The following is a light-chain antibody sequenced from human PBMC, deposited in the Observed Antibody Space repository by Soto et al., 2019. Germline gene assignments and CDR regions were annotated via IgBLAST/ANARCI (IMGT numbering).Light chain of an antibody. Sequence: QSVLTQPASMSGSPGQSITISCTGTSSDVGGYNYVSWYQQYPGKAPKLMIYDVSNRPSGVSTRFSGSKSGDTASLTISGLQAEDEADYYCSSYTTSSTVVFGGGTKVTVL. CDR2: DVS. V-gene: IGLV2-14*01. CDR1: SSDVGGYNY. J-gene: IGLJ2*01. CDR3: SSYTTSSTVV.